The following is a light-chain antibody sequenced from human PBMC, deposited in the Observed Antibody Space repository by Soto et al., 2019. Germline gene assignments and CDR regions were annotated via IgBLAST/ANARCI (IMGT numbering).Light chain of an antibody. CDR1: SGDGGGYNY. J-gene: IGLJ1*01. Sequence: QSALTQPASVSGSPGKSVTISCTGPSGDGGGYNYVSWYQQHPAKAPKLMIYDVNNRPSAVSNRFSAPKPGHTASLTISGVVVEDEAGYSWSTWTRSSGHVFGTGTKGIV. CDR3: STWTRSSGHV. V-gene: IGLV2-14*03. CDR2: DVN.